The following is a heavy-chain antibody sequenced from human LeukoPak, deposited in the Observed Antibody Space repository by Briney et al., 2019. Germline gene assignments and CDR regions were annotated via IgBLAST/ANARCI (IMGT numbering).Heavy chain of an antibody. Sequence: SETLSLTSTVAGASISFYYLSCIRQPPGKGLEWIGCIYYSGSTKYNPSLKSRVTMSIDTSKNQFSLKLSSVTAADTAVYYCAIEDYCSGGRFYSGYFQHWGQGTLVTVSS. V-gene: IGHV4-59*01. J-gene: IGHJ1*01. CDR1: GASISFYY. CDR3: AIEDYCSGGRFYSGYFQH. CDR2: IYYSGST. D-gene: IGHD2-15*01.